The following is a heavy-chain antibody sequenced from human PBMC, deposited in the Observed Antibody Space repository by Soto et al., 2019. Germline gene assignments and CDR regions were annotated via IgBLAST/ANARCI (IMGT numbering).Heavy chain of an antibody. V-gene: IGHV3-74*01. CDR2: INSDGSST. CDR1: GFTFSSYW. D-gene: IGHD3-22*01. Sequence: GPLILSCGASGFTFSSYWMHWVRKAPGKGLVWVSRINSDGSSTSYADSVKGRFTISRDNAKNTLYLQMNSLRAEDTAVYYCARRRGQYYYDSSGYYDYWGQGTLVTVSS. CDR3: ARRRGQYYYDSSGYYDY. J-gene: IGHJ4*02.